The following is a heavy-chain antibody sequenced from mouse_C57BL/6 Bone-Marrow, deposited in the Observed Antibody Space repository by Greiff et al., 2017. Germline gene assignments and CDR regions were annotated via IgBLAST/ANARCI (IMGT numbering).Heavy chain of an antibody. CDR2: INPSSGYT. Sequence: VQLQQSGAELAKPGASVKLSCKASGYTFTSSWMHWVKQRPGPGLEWIGYINPSSGYTKYNQKFKDKATLTADKSSSTAYMQLSSLTYEDSAVYYGARGEVYYDYDVGYWGQGTTLTVSS. CDR1: GYTFTSSW. D-gene: IGHD2-4*01. V-gene: IGHV1-7*01. CDR3: ARGEVYYDYDVGY. J-gene: IGHJ2*01.